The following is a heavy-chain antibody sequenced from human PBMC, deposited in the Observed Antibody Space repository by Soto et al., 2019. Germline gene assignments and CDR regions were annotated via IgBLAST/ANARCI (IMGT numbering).Heavy chain of an antibody. Sequence: PSETLSLTCTVSGGSFKSGSYSWSWIGQPPGQGLEWFGYGYHTGRTSYNPSLKSRISISMDTTKNQFSLNLDCVTAADTAVYFCARDFAWFDSWGQGTLVTVSS. J-gene: IGHJ5*01. CDR2: GYHTGRT. CDR1: GGSFKSGSYS. CDR3: ARDFAWFDS. V-gene: IGHV4-61*01. D-gene: IGHD3-3*01.